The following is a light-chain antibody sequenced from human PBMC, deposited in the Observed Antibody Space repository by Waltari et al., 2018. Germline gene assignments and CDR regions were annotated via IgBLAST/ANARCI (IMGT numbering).Light chain of an antibody. CDR3: QAWDSGTFV. CDR1: KLGDKY. Sequence: SYDLTQPPSVSVSPGQTATITCSGDKLGDKYTSWYQQRPGQSPILVIFQDTNRPSGIPERFSGSNSGNTATLGISGTQPLDGAKDYCQAWDSGTFVFGGGAMLTVL. J-gene: IGLJ2*01. CDR2: QDT. V-gene: IGLV3-1*01.